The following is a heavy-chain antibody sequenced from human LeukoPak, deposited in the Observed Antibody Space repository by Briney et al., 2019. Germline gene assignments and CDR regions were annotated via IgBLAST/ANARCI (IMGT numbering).Heavy chain of an antibody. J-gene: IGHJ4*02. CDR3: ARDSAYYDFWSGYYTAYFDY. CDR2: ISSSSSYI. V-gene: IGHV3-21*01. Sequence: GGSLRLSCAASGFTFSSYSMNWVRQAPGKGLEWASSISSSSSYIYYADSVKGRFTISRDNAKNSLYLQMNSLRAEDTAVYYCARDSAYYDFWSGYYTAYFDYWGQGTLVTVSS. D-gene: IGHD3-3*01. CDR1: GFTFSSYS.